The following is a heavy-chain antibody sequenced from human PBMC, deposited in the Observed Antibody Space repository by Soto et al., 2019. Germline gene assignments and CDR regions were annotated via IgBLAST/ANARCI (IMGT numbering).Heavy chain of an antibody. J-gene: IGHJ4*02. V-gene: IGHV4-59*01. CDR1: GGSISNNY. CDR2: IYYSGAT. D-gene: IGHD3-16*01. Sequence: SETLSLTCIVSGGSISNNYWGWIRQPPGKGLEYIGYIYYSGATNYNPPLKSRLTISVDTSKNQFSLKLNSVTAADTAVYYCARVLGGRNLFDYWGQGTLVTVSS. CDR3: ARVLGGRNLFDY.